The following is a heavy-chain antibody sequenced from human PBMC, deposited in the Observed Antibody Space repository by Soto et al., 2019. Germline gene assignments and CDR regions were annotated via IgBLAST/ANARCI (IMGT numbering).Heavy chain of an antibody. J-gene: IGHJ4*02. Sequence: QLQLRESGPGLVQPSGTLSLTCDVSGDSLTNNHWWSWARQAPGKGLEWIGEIWHTGRPNYTPSLKSRVAISIDKSKNQFSLRLSAVTAADTAVYYCVRDSRTGCSSINCYMHWGQGTMVTVSS. CDR1: GDSLTNNHW. CDR2: IWHTGRP. V-gene: IGHV4-4*02. D-gene: IGHD2-15*01. CDR3: VRDSRTGCSSINCYMH.